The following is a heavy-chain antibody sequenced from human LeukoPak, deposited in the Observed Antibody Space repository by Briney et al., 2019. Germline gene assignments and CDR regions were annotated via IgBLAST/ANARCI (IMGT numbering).Heavy chain of an antibody. CDR2: IYRDGNT. J-gene: IGHJ5*02. Sequence: GGSLRLSCAASGFAFRSNYMGWVRQAPGKGLEWVSVIYRDGNTYYADSVKGRFTISRDNSKNTLYLQMNSLRAEDTAVYYCAGLMLGGAPSGSYNNWFDPWGQGTLVTVSS. D-gene: IGHD1-26*01. CDR3: AGLMLGGAPSGSYNNWFDP. CDR1: GFAFRSNY. V-gene: IGHV3-53*01.